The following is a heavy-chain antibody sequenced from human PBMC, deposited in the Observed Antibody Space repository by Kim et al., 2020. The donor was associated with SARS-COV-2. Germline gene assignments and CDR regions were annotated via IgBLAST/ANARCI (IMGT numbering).Heavy chain of an antibody. CDR1: GFTFSSYD. Sequence: GGSLRLSCAASGFTFSSYDMHWVRQATGKGLEWVSAIGTAGDTYYPGSVKGRFTISRENAKNSLYLQMNSLRAGDTAVYYCARDRASKTRKRGLLGNWYFDLWGRGTLVTVSS. V-gene: IGHV3-13*04. J-gene: IGHJ2*01. CDR3: ARDRASKTRKRGLLGNWYFDL. CDR2: IGTAGDT. D-gene: IGHD2-21*01.